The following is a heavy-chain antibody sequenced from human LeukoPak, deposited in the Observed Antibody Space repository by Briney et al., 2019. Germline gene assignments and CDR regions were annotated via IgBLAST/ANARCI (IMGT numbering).Heavy chain of an antibody. CDR1: GFTFSSYE. V-gene: IGHV3-48*03. CDR3: ANGPQYNILTGFYKVRSHLDY. D-gene: IGHD3-9*01. CDR2: ISSSGSNI. J-gene: IGHJ4*02. Sequence: PWGALLLSCAASGFTFSSYEMNWVRQAPGKGLEWVSYISSSGSNIYYADSVKGRFTISRDNAKNSLYLQMNSLRAEDTAVYYCANGPQYNILTGFYKVRSHLDYWGQGTLVTVSS.